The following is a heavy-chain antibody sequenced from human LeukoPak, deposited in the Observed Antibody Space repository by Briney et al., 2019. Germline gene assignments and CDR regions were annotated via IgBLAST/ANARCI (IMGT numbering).Heavy chain of an antibody. J-gene: IGHJ4*02. V-gene: IGHV1-2*02. Sequence: ASVKVSCKASGYTFTGYYMHWVRRAPGQGLEWMGWINPNSGNTNYAQKFQGRVTMTRDTSISTAYMELSRLRSDDTAVYYCATSRYYDSGELDYWGQGTLVTVSS. CDR1: GYTFTGYY. CDR3: ATSRYYDSGELDY. D-gene: IGHD3-22*01. CDR2: INPNSGNT.